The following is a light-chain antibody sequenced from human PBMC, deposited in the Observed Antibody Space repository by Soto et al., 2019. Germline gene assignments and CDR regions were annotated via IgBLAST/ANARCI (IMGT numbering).Light chain of an antibody. CDR1: QSGSSH. Sequence: EIVMTQSPANLSVSPGEGGTLXCRASQSGSSHFGWYQQNPGKAPRLLIYDVSNRAHGIPARFSGSGSATAFTRTISSLEPEDFAVYYCQQRSNWPRTFGQGTKVDIK. J-gene: IGKJ1*01. CDR2: DVS. CDR3: QQRSNWPRT. V-gene: IGKV3-11*01.